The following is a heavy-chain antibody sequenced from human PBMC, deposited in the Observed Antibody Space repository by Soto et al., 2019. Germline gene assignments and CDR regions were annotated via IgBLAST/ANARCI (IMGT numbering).Heavy chain of an antibody. Sequence: GGSLRLSCAASGFTFSDYYMSWIRKAPGKGLEWVSYISSSSSYTNYADAVKGRFTISRDNAKNSLYLQMNSLSAEDKAVYYCARDSGYSGYDSAAFDYWGQGTLVTVSS. CDR2: ISSSSSYT. J-gene: IGHJ4*02. CDR3: ARDSGYSGYDSAAFDY. V-gene: IGHV3-11*06. CDR1: GFTFSDYY. D-gene: IGHD5-12*01.